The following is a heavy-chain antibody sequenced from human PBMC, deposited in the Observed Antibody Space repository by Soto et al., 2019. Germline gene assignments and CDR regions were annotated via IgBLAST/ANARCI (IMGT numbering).Heavy chain of an antibody. CDR1: GGSISSGDYY. V-gene: IGHV4-30-4*01. J-gene: IGHJ4*02. D-gene: IGHD3-22*01. Sequence: QVQLQESGPGLVKPSQILSLTCTVSGGSISSGDYYWSWIRQPPGKGLEWIGYIYYSGSTYYNPSHKSRVIISVDTSKHQFSLKLSSVTAADTAVYYCARSPYYYESSGYVFDYWGQGTLVTVSS. CDR2: IYYSGST. CDR3: ARSPYYYESSGYVFDY.